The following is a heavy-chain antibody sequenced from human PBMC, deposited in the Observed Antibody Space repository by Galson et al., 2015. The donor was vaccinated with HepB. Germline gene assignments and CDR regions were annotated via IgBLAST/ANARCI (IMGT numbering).Heavy chain of an antibody. J-gene: IGHJ4*02. CDR1: GYTFTSYA. CDR2: INTNTGNP. D-gene: IGHD3-9*01. V-gene: IGHV7-4-1*02. Sequence: SVKVSCKASGYTFTSYAMNWVRQAPGQGLEWMGWINTNTGNPTYAQGFTGRFVFSLDTSVSTAYLQISSLKAEDTAVYYCARESRDDILTGYADYWGQGTLVTVSS. CDR3: ARESRDDILTGYADY.